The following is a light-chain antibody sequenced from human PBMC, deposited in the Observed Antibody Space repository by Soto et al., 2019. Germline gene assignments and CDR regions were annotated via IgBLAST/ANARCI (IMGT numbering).Light chain of an antibody. V-gene: IGKV1-8*01. CDR1: QGISSY. Sequence: AIRMTQSPSSFSASTGDRVTITCLASQGISSYLAWYQQKPGKAPKLLIYTASTLQSGVPSRFSGSGSGTDFTLTISGLQSEDFATYYCQHYYSYPRTFGQGTKVEIK. J-gene: IGKJ1*01. CDR2: TAS. CDR3: QHYYSYPRT.